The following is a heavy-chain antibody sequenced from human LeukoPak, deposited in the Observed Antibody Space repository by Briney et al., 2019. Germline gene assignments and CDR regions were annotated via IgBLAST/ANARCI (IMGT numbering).Heavy chain of an antibody. CDR1: GYSLTSGHY. Sequence: PSETLSLTCSVSGYSLTSGHYWGWIRQPPGKGLEWIANIYHTGSAHYNPSLKSRVTISVDTSKNQFSLKLSSVTAADTAVYYCAGYQSGSYYFDYWGQGTLVTVSS. CDR3: AGYQSGSYYFDY. J-gene: IGHJ4*02. V-gene: IGHV4-38-2*01. CDR2: IYHTGSA. D-gene: IGHD1-26*01.